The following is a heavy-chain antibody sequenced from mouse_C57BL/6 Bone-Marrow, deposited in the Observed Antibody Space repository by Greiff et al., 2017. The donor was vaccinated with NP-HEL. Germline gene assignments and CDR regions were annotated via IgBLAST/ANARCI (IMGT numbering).Heavy chain of an antibody. CDR2: IDPSDSYT. J-gene: IGHJ3*01. Sequence: QVQLQQSGAELVMPGASVKLSCKASGYTFTSYWMHWVKQRPGQGLEWIGEIDPSDSYTNYTHKFKGKSTLTVDKSSSTAYMQLSSLTSEDSAVYYCARDYGSSTWFAYWGQGTLVTVSA. V-gene: IGHV1-69*01. D-gene: IGHD1-1*01. CDR1: GYTFTSYW. CDR3: ARDYGSSTWFAY.